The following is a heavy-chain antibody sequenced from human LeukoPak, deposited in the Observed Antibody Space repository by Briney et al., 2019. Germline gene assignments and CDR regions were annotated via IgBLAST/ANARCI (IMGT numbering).Heavy chain of an antibody. CDR1: GFTFSSSA. D-gene: IGHD6-13*01. J-gene: IGHJ4*02. CDR2: ISNNGGYT. V-gene: IGHV3-23*01. Sequence: GGSLRLSCAASGFTFSSSAMSWVRQAPGKGLEWVSAISNNGGYTYYADSVKGRFTISRDISKNTVYLQMYSLRAEDTAVYYCARGAATGPTLGLDYWGQGTLVTVSS. CDR3: ARGAATGPTLGLDY.